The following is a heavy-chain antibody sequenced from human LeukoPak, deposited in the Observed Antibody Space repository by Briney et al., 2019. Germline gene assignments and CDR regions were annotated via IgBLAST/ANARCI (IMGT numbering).Heavy chain of an antibody. J-gene: IGHJ4*02. Sequence: PGGSLRLSCAASGFTFDDYTMHWVRQAPGKGLEWVSLISWDGGSTYYADSVKGRFTISRDNSKNSLYLQMNSLRTEDTALYYCARDMGWLQPFDYWGQGTLVTVSS. CDR1: GFTFDDYT. CDR2: ISWDGGST. CDR3: ARDMGWLQPFDY. D-gene: IGHD5-24*01. V-gene: IGHV3-43*01.